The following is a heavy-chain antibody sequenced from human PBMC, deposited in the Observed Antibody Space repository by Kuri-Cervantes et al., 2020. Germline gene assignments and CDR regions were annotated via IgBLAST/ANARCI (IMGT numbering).Heavy chain of an antibody. V-gene: IGHV3-30*02. CDR2: IRYEGSNK. CDR3: AKDSGYGTRRGYYYMDV. D-gene: IGHD5-12*01. CDR1: GFTFNSYS. J-gene: IGHJ6*03. Sequence: GESLKISCAASGFTFNSYSMHWVRQAPGKGLEWVAFIRYEGSNKYYADSVKGRFTISRDNSKNTLYLQMNSLRAEGTAVYYCAKDSGYGTRRGYYYMDVWGKGTTVTVSS.